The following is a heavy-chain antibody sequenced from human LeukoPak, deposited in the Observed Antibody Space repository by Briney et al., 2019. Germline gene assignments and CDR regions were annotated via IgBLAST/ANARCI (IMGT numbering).Heavy chain of an antibody. CDR1: GFSFSSYN. CDR2: ITSSSSYI. Sequence: GGSLRLSCAASGFSFSSYNMNWVRQAPGKGLEWVSSITSSSSYIYYADSVKGRFIISRDNAKSSLYLQMGSLRAEDTAVYYCAKDHRAPAITIFGVVEWGFDPWGQGTLVTVSS. V-gene: IGHV3-21*01. J-gene: IGHJ5*02. CDR3: AKDHRAPAITIFGVVEWGFDP. D-gene: IGHD3-3*01.